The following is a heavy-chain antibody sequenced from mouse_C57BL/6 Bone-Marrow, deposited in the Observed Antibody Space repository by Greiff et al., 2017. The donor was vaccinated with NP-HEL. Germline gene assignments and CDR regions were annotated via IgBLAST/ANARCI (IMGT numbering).Heavy chain of an antibody. V-gene: IGHV5-16*01. CDR2: INYDGSST. Sequence: EVKVVESEGGLVQPGSSMKLSCTASGFTFSDYYMAWVRQVPEKGLEWVANINYDGSSTYYLDSLKSRFIISRDNAKNILYLQMSSLKSEDTATYYCAREGVLPRYFDVWGTGTTVTVSS. CDR3: AREGVLPRYFDV. D-gene: IGHD2-14*01. J-gene: IGHJ1*03. CDR1: GFTFSDYY.